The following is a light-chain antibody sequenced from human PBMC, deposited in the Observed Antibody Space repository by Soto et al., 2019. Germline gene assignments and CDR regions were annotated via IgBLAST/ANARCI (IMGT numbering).Light chain of an antibody. CDR1: QSVSSS. CDR2: GAS. Sequence: TQSPATLSFSPGERAPLSCRASQSVSSSLAWYQQKPGQAPRLLIYGASTRATGIQARFSGSGSGTEFTLTISSLQSEDFAVYYCQHYNNWPTFGQGTKVDNK. CDR3: QHYNNWPT. J-gene: IGKJ1*01. V-gene: IGKV3-15*01.